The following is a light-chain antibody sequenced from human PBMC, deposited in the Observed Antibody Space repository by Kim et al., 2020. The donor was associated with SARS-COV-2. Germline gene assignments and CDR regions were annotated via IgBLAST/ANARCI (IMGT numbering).Light chain of an antibody. CDR3: ATWDDSLNGWV. CDR2: SNN. V-gene: IGLV1-44*01. CDR1: SSNIGSNT. Sequence: ELTQPPSASGTPGQRVTITCSGSSSNIGSNTVNWYQQLPGTAPKLLIYSNNQRPSGVPDRFSGSKSGTSASLAISGLQSEDEADYYCATWDDSLNGWVFGGGTQLTVL. J-gene: IGLJ3*02.